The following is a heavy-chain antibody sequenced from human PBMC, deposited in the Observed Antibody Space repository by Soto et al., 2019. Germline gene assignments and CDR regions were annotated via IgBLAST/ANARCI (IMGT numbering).Heavy chain of an antibody. D-gene: IGHD3-10*01. CDR1: GGSISSYY. CDR3: ARHNYGSGSTYFDY. V-gene: IGHV4-59*08. J-gene: IGHJ4*02. Sequence: QVQLQESGPGLVKPSETLSLTCTVSGGSISSYYWSWIRQPPGKGLEWIGYIYYSGSTNYNPSLKSRVTISVDTSNNQFSLKLNSMTAADTAVYYCARHNYGSGSTYFDYWGQGTLVTVSS. CDR2: IYYSGST.